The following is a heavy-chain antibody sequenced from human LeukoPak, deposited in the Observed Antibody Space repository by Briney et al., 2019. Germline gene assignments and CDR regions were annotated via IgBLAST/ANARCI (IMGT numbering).Heavy chain of an antibody. CDR1: GFTFSTYE. D-gene: IGHD4-23*01. V-gene: IGHV3-48*03. J-gene: IGHJ3*02. Sequence: PGGSLRLSCATSGFTFSTYEMDWVRQAPGKGLEWVSYISSSGSIYYTDSVKGRFTISRDNAKNSLYLQMNSLRAEDTAIYYCAREGYGGTSDAFDIWGQGTVVTVSS. CDR3: AREGYGGTSDAFDI. CDR2: ISSSGSI.